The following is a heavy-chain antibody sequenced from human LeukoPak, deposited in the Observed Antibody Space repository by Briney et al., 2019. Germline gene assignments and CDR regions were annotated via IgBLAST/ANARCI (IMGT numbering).Heavy chain of an antibody. CDR3: ARATGYSGYDLNYYGMDV. J-gene: IGHJ6*02. CDR1: GGSISSYY. Sequence: SETLSLTCTVSGGSISSYYWSWIRQPPGKGLEWIGYIYYSGSTNYNPSLKSRVTISVDTSKNQFSLKLSPVTAADTAVYYCARATGYSGYDLNYYGMDVWGQGTTVTVSS. D-gene: IGHD5-12*01. V-gene: IGHV4-59*01. CDR2: IYYSGST.